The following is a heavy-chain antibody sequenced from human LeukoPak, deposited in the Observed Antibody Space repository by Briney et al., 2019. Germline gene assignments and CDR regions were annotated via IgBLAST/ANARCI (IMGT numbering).Heavy chain of an antibody. CDR1: GFTFSSYS. CDR2: ISSSSTNI. J-gene: IGHJ4*02. CDR3: ASGYSVKGPAAMRY. D-gene: IGHD2-2*01. Sequence: GGSLRLSCAASGFTFSSYSMNWVRQAPGKGLEWVSHISSSSTNIYYADSVEGRFTVSRDNSKNTLYLQMNYLRTEDTAIYYCASGYSVKGPAAMRYWGQGTPVTVSS. V-gene: IGHV3-48*01.